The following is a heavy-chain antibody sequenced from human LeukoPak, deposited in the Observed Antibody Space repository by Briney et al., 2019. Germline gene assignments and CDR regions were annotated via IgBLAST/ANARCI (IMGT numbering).Heavy chain of an antibody. D-gene: IGHD3-10*01. V-gene: IGHV3-74*01. Sequence: PGGSLRLSCAASGFTFSSYWMHWVRQAPGKGLMWVSRINSDGSITSYADSVKGRFTISRDNAKNTLYVQMNSLRAEDTAVYYCAGSYYNVFDYWGQGTLVTVSS. CDR2: INSDGSIT. J-gene: IGHJ4*02. CDR3: AGSYYNVFDY. CDR1: GFTFSSYW.